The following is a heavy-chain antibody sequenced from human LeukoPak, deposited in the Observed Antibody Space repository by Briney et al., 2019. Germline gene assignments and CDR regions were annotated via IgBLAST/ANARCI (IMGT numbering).Heavy chain of an antibody. V-gene: IGHV3-9*01. Sequence: GGSLRLSCTASGFIFDDYAMYWVRQAPGKGLEWVSGISWNSGRLGYADSVKGRFTISRDNAKNSVSLQMNGLKAEDTAVYHCVGGPGWVFDLWGRGTLVTVSS. CDR3: VGGPGWVFDL. CDR2: ISWNSGRL. D-gene: IGHD1-26*01. J-gene: IGHJ2*01. CDR1: GFIFDDYA.